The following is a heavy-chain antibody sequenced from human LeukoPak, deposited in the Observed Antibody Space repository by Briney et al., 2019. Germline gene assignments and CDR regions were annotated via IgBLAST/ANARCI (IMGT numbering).Heavy chain of an antibody. D-gene: IGHD5-24*01. CDR2: IKQDGSEK. CDR3: ARDSRDGYRPYLDYGMDV. Sequence: PGGSLRLSCAASGFTFSSYWMSWVRQAPGKGLEWVANIKQDGSEKYYVDSVKGRFTISRDNAKNSLYLQMNSLRAEDTAVYYCARDSRDGYRPYLDYGMDVWGQGTTVTVSS. CDR1: GFTFSSYW. J-gene: IGHJ6*02. V-gene: IGHV3-7*03.